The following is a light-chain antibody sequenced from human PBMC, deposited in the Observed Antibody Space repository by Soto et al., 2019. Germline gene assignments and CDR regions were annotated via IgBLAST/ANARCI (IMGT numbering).Light chain of an antibody. Sequence: DIQMTQSPSSLSASVGDRVTITCRASQSINSYLNWYQQKPGKAPKLLIYAASSLQSGVPSRFSGSGSGTDFTLTISRLQPEDFATYYCQQSYSTPRTFGQGTKGEIQ. CDR1: QSINSY. CDR2: AAS. V-gene: IGKV1-39*01. CDR3: QQSYSTPRT. J-gene: IGKJ1*01.